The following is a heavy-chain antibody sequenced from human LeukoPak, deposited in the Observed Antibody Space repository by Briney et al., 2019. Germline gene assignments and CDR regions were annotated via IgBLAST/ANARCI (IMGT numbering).Heavy chain of an antibody. CDR1: GFTFSSCA. D-gene: IGHD4-17*01. Sequence: GGSLRLSCTASGFTFSSCAMSWVRQAPGKGLEWVSGISNSGGSTYHADSVKGRFTISRDNSKNTLYLQMNSLRAEDTAVYYCAKSRGQYGDYLFYYYGMDVWGQGTTVTVSS. CDR2: ISNSGGST. J-gene: IGHJ6*02. CDR3: AKSRGQYGDYLFYYYGMDV. V-gene: IGHV3-23*01.